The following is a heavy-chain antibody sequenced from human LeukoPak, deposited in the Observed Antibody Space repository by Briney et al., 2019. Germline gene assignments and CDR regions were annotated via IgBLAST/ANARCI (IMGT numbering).Heavy chain of an antibody. CDR1: GFTFSSYA. J-gene: IGHJ6*02. D-gene: IGHD2-21*02. V-gene: IGHV3-30*04. CDR3: AKASEGDSHYGMDV. Sequence: PGRSLRLSCAASGFTFSSYAMHWVRQAPGKGLEWVAVISYDGSNKYYSDSVKGRFTISRDNSKNTLYLQMNSLRAEDTAVYYCAKASEGDSHYGMDVWGQGTTVTVSS. CDR2: ISYDGSNK.